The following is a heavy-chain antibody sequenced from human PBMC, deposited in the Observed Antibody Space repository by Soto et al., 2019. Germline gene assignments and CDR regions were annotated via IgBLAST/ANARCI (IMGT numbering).Heavy chain of an antibody. CDR1: GGSVSSASYY. D-gene: IGHD1-26*01. V-gene: IGHV4-61*01. Sequence: QVQLQESGPGLVKPSETLSLTCTVSGGSVSSASYYWIWVRPRPGQGLEWIGVIHHSGNTNYNPSLKSRVTISVDTSKNQFSLKLSSVTAADTAVYYCARYSGSYSLYWGQGTLVTVSS. J-gene: IGHJ4*02. CDR2: IHHSGNT. CDR3: ARYSGSYSLY.